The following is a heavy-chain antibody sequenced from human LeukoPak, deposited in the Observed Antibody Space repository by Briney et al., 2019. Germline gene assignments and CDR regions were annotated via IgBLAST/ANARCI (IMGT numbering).Heavy chain of an antibody. CDR1: GGSISTYY. D-gene: IGHD3-22*01. CDR3: ARVVRMYYYDSSDSPDYFDY. Sequence: SETLSLTCTISGGSISTYYWSWIRQPPGKGLEWIGYIYYSRSTNYNHSPKSRVSISVDTSKNQFSLNLSSVTAADTAVYYCARVVRMYYYDSSDSPDYFDYWGQGTLVTVSS. CDR2: IYYSRST. V-gene: IGHV4-59*01. J-gene: IGHJ4*02.